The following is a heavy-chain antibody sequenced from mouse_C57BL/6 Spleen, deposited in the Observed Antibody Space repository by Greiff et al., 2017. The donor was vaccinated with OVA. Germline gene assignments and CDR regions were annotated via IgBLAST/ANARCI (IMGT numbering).Heavy chain of an antibody. Sequence: EVQLVESGGGLVKPGGSLKLSCAASGFTFSDYGMHWVRQAPEKGLEWVAYISSGSSTIYYADTVKGRFTISRDNAKNTLFLQMTSLRSEDTAMYYCARTGTSGFDYWGQGTTLTVSS. CDR2: ISSGSSTI. D-gene: IGHD4-1*01. CDR1: GFTFSDYG. J-gene: IGHJ2*01. CDR3: ARTGTSGFDY. V-gene: IGHV5-17*01.